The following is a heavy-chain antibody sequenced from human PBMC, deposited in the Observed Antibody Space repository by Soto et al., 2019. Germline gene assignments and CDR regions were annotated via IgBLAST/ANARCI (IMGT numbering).Heavy chain of an antibody. J-gene: IGHJ6*02. CDR2: ISSSSSYI. V-gene: IGHV3-21*01. CDR1: GFTFSSYS. CDR3: ARDSQLLWFGELSEDYYYYYGMDV. Sequence: GGSLRLSCAASGFTFSSYSMNWVRQAPGKGLEWVSSISSSSSYIYYADSVKGRFTISRDNAKNSLYLQMNSLRAEDTAVYYCARDSQLLWFGELSEDYYYYYGMDVWGQGTTVTVSS. D-gene: IGHD3-10*01.